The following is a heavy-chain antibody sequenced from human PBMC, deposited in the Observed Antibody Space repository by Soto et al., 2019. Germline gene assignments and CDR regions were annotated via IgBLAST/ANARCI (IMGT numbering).Heavy chain of an antibody. CDR2: IYYSGST. D-gene: IGHD6-13*01. J-gene: IGHJ5*02. V-gene: IGHV4-59*01. Sequence: SQTLSLTYTVSGVSMSSYYCSWILQPPGKGLEWIGYIYYSGSTNYNPSLKSRVTISVDTSKNQFSLKLSSVTAADTAVYYCARDLAAAGTLLHPWGQGTLVTVSS. CDR1: GVSMSSYY. CDR3: ARDLAAAGTLLHP.